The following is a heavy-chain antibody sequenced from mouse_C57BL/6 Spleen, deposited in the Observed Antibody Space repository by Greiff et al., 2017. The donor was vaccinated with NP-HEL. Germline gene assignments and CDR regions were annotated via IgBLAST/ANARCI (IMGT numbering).Heavy chain of an antibody. Sequence: VHLVESGPGLVAPSQSLSITCTVSGFSLTSYAISWVRQPPGKGLEWLGVIWTGGGTNYNSALKSRLSISKDNSKSQVFLKMNSLQTDDTARYYCAREYYYGPYWYFDVWGTGTTVTVSS. CDR2: IWTGGGT. J-gene: IGHJ1*03. D-gene: IGHD1-1*01. CDR1: GFSLTSYA. V-gene: IGHV2-9-1*01. CDR3: AREYYYGPYWYFDV.